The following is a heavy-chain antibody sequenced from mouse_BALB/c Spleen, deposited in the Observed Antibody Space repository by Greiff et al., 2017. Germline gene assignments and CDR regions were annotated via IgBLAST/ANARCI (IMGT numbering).Heavy chain of an antibody. CDR2: IWAGGST. CDR1: GFSLTSYG. Sequence: VQLQESGPGLVAPSQSLSITCTVSGFSLTSYGVHWVRQPPGKGLEWLGVIWAGGSTNYNSALMSRLSISKDNSKSQVFLKMNSLQTDDTAMYYCARETMITLYYAMDYWGQGTSVTVSS. J-gene: IGHJ4*01. CDR3: ARETMITLYYAMDY. V-gene: IGHV2-9*02. D-gene: IGHD2-4*01.